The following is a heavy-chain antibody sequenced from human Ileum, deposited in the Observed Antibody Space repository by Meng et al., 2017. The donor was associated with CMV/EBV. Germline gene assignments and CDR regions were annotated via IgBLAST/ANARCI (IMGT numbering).Heavy chain of an antibody. Sequence: QVQLQESGPGLVRPPETLSLLCTVSGGSIKDYYWSWIRQPAGKGLEWIGRIYFGGSTNYNPSLKSRVTMSIDTPKNQFSLRLTSVTAADSAVYYCARGPGGFGDFDFDYWGQGSLVTVSS. CDR1: GGSIKDYY. CDR2: IYFGGST. J-gene: IGHJ4*02. V-gene: IGHV4-4*07. D-gene: IGHD3-16*01. CDR3: ARGPGGFGDFDFDY.